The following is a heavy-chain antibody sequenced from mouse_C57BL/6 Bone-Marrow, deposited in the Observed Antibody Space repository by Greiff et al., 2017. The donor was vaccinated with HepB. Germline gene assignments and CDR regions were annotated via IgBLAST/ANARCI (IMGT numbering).Heavy chain of an antibody. Sequence: EVNLVESGGGLVQSGRSLRLSCATSGFTFSDFYMEWVRQAPGKGLEWIAASRNKANDYTTEYSASVKGRFIVSRDTSQSILYLQMNALRAEDTAIYYCARDALYGSSPYAMDYWGQGTSVTVSS. J-gene: IGHJ4*01. V-gene: IGHV7-1*01. CDR2: SRNKANDYTT. CDR3: ARDALYGSSPYAMDY. CDR1: GFTFSDFY. D-gene: IGHD1-1*01.